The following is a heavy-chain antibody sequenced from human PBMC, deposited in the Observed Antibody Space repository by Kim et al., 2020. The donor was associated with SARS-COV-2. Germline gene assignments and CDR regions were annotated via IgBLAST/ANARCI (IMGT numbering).Heavy chain of an antibody. V-gene: IGHV3-33*06. CDR1: GFTFSSYG. D-gene: IGHD3-9*01. Sequence: GGSLRLSCAASGFTFSSYGMHWVRQAPGKGLEWVAVIWYDGSNKYYADSVKGRFTISRDNSKNTLYLQMNSLRAEDTAVYYCAKDLATYYDILTGYSYYYYYGMDVWGQGTPVTVSS. CDR2: IWYDGSNK. J-gene: IGHJ6*02. CDR3: AKDLATYYDILTGYSYYYYYGMDV.